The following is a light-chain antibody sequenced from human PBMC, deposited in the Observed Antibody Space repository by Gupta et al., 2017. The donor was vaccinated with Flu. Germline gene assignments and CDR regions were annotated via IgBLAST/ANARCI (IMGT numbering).Light chain of an antibody. CDR3: QHYAYSEYS. CDR2: GAS. CDR1: QSVDNK. Sequence: EIVLTQSPGPLSVSPGERATLSCRASQSVDNKLAWYQQKPGQAPRVLIYGASVRATGVPSRISASGSDTEFTLTISSLQSEDFAVYYCQHYAYSEYSFGQGTKLHVK. V-gene: IGKV3-15*01. J-gene: IGKJ2*03.